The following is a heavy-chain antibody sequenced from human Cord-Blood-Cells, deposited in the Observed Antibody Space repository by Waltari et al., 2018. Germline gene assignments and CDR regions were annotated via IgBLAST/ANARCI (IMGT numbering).Heavy chain of an antibody. D-gene: IGHD2-8*01. Sequence: QVQLVQSGAEVKKPGASVKVSCKVSGHTLTELSMHWVRQAPGKGLEWMGGFDPEDGETIYAQKFQGRVTMTEDTSTDTAYMELSSLRSEDTAVYYCATVGYCTNGVCYIDDAFDIWGQGTMVTVSS. CDR1: GHTLTELS. CDR2: FDPEDGET. V-gene: IGHV1-24*01. CDR3: ATVGYCTNGVCYIDDAFDI. J-gene: IGHJ3*02.